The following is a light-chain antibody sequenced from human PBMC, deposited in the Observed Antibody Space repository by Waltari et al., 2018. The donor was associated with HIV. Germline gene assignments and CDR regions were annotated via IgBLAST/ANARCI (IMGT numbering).Light chain of an antibody. Sequence: VITQSPGTLSASPGESANSACSAGPNVKRYIAWYHQKPGQGPSLILYGASSRATGNPIRFSGTGSGTDFTLTISSRQSEVFALYFCQLYNNRPLWTIGQGTKVHIK. J-gene: IGKJ1*01. CDR1: PNVKRY. CDR3: QLYNNRPLWT. V-gene: IGKV3-15*01. CDR2: GAS.